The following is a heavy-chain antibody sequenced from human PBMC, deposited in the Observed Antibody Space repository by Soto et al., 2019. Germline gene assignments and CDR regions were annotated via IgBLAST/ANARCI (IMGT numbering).Heavy chain of an antibody. J-gene: IGHJ3*02. D-gene: IGHD3-22*01. CDR1: DSGFTFNTYS. Sequence: GGSLRLSCAASDSGFTFNTYSLNWVRQAPGKGLEWVSSISGSSEFIYYAESVKGRFTISRDNRKNSVYLQMKSLRAEDTAVYYCAKSGGGSGYLFALDIWGQGTMVTVSS. V-gene: IGHV3-21*01. CDR3: AKSGGGSGYLFALDI. CDR2: ISGSSEFI.